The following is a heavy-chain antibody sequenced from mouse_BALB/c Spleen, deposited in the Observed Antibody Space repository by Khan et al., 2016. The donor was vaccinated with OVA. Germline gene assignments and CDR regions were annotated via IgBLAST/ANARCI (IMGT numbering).Heavy chain of an antibody. CDR1: GFSLSSSGMG. CDR2: IWWDDDK. V-gene: IGHV8-8*01. J-gene: IGHJ4*01. Sequence: QVTLKESGPGILQPSQTLSLTCSFSGFSLSSSGMGVGWIRQPSGKGLEWLAHIWWDDDKRYNPALKSRLTVSKDTSTNQVFLKIASVDTADTAIYYCARIEWLRGYAMDYWGQGTSVTVSS. CDR3: ARIEWLRGYAMDY. D-gene: IGHD2-2*01.